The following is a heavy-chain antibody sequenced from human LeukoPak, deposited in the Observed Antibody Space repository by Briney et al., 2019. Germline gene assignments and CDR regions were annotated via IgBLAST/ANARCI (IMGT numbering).Heavy chain of an antibody. D-gene: IGHD6-13*01. Sequence: SETLSLTCTVSGASIRSYYWSWIRQPAGKGLEWIGRIVPSGSTNYNPSLKSRVTMSVDTSKNQSSLRLNSVTAADTAVYYCAKEGAAPGPDFDHWGQGTLVIVSS. CDR3: AKEGAAPGPDFDH. CDR2: IVPSGST. J-gene: IGHJ4*02. CDR1: GASIRSYY. V-gene: IGHV4-4*07.